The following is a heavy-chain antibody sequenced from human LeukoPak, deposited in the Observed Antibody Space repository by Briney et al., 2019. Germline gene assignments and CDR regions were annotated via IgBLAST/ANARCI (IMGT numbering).Heavy chain of an antibody. Sequence: TGGSLRLSCAASGFTSGDYAMHWVRQAPGKGLEWVSLISGDGGGTYYADSVKGRFTISRDNTKNSLYLQMDSLRTEYSALFYCARLQCCSYYGMDVWGQGTTVTVSS. CDR1: GFTSGDYA. J-gene: IGHJ6*02. CDR3: ARLQCCSYYGMDV. V-gene: IGHV3-43*02. CDR2: ISGDGGGT. D-gene: IGHD2-21*01.